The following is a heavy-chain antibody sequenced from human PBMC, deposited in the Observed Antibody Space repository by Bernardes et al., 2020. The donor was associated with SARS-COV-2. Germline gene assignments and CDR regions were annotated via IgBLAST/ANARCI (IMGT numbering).Heavy chain of an antibody. J-gene: IGHJ4*02. CDR2: INTDGSST. CDR1: GLIFSNYW. CDR3: TRGGYEPFDY. V-gene: IGHV3-74*01. D-gene: IGHD5-12*01. Sequence: VGSLILSCAASGLIFSNYWMHWVRQAPGKGLEWVSRINTDGSSTSYADSVKGRFTISRDNAKNTLYLQMNSLRAEDTAVYYCTRGGYEPFDYWGQGTLVTVSS.